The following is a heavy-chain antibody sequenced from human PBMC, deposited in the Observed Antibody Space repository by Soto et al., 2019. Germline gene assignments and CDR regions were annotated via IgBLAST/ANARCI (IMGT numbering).Heavy chain of an antibody. CDR3: ARDSPIYGDYALDY. V-gene: IGHV3-21*01. Sequence: EVQLVESGGGLVKPGGSLRLSCAASGFTFSSYTMNWVRQAPGKGLEWVSSISSSSSYIYYADSVKGRFTISRDNAKNSLYLQMNSLRAEDTAVHYCARDSPIYGDYALDYWGQGTLVTVSS. J-gene: IGHJ4*02. CDR2: ISSSSSYI. CDR1: GFTFSSYT. D-gene: IGHD4-17*01.